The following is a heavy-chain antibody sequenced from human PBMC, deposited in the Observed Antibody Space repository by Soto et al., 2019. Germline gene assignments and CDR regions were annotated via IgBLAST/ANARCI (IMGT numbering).Heavy chain of an antibody. CDR3: SRGIRNYYGTDV. CDR2: VKTDGRT. D-gene: IGHD5-18*01. J-gene: IGHJ6*02. CDR1: GFTFSSYW. V-gene: IGHV3-74*01. Sequence: EVQLVESGGGLVQPGGSLRLSCAASGFTFSSYWMHWVRQAPGKGLVWVSRVKTDGRTFYADSVRGRFTISRDNAKNTLYLQMNSLRDEDTAVYYCSRGIRNYYGTDVWGQGTTVSVSS.